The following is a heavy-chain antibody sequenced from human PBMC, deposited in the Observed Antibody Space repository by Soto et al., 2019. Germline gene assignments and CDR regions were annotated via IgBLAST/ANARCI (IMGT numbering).Heavy chain of an antibody. V-gene: IGHV1-69*01. CDR2: IIPIFGTA. Sequence: QVQLVQSGAEVKKPGSSVKVSCKASGGTFSSYAISWVRQAPGQGLEWMGGIIPIFGTANYAQKFQGRVTITADESTSTAYVELSSLRSEDTAVYYCASAPEDIVVVPAANVYYYGMDVWGQGTTVTVSS. J-gene: IGHJ6*02. CDR1: GGTFSSYA. CDR3: ASAPEDIVVVPAANVYYYGMDV. D-gene: IGHD2-2*01.